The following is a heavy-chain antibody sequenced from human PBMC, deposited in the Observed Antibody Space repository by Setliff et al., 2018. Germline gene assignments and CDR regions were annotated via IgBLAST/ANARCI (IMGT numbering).Heavy chain of an antibody. CDR1: GGSISSSNW. V-gene: IGHV4-4*02. CDR2: INHSGST. J-gene: IGHJ4*02. Sequence: SETLSLTCAVSGGSISSSNWWSWVRQPPGKGLEWIGEINHSGSTNYNPSLRSRVTISVDTSKNQFSLKLSSVTAADTAVYYCARPKYYNFWSAYYFDYGGQGTLVTVS. CDR3: ARPKYYNFWSAYYFDY. D-gene: IGHD3-3*01.